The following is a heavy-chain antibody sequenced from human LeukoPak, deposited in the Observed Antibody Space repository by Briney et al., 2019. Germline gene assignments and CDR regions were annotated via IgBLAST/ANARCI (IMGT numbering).Heavy chain of an antibody. Sequence: GGSLRLSCAASGFTFSDYYMSWIRQAPGKGLEWVSYISSSGSTIYYADSVKGRFTIPRDNAKNSLYLQMNSLRAEDTAVYYCARGRGEDFWSGYPARYYYYMDVWGKGTTVTVSS. CDR2: ISSSGSTI. CDR3: ARGRGEDFWSGYPARYYYYMDV. J-gene: IGHJ6*03. CDR1: GFTFSDYY. V-gene: IGHV3-11*01. D-gene: IGHD3-3*01.